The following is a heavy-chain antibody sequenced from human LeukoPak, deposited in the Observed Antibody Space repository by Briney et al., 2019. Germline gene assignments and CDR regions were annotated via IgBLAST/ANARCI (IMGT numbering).Heavy chain of an antibody. CDR3: ARDLSRTYTVDY. J-gene: IGHJ4*02. D-gene: IGHD2-2*02. Sequence: GRSLRLSCAASGFSFSSHAMHWVRQAPGEGLEWLAFVSYDGKINSHADFVKGRFIISRDNSKNTLYLQMNSLRAEDTAVYFCARDLSRTYTVDYWGQGTLVTVSS. V-gene: IGHV3-30*01. CDR2: VSYDGKIN. CDR1: GFSFSSHA.